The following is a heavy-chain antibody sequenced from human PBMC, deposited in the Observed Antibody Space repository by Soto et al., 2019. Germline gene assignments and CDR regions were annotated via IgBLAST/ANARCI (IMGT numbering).Heavy chain of an antibody. D-gene: IGHD3-9*01. CDR2: ISSNGGST. J-gene: IGHJ3*02. V-gene: IGHV3-64*01. CDR3: ARDQDDILIGPRAFDI. CDR1: GFTFSSYA. Sequence: GGSLRLSCAASGFTFSSYAMHWVRQAPGKGLEYVSAISSNGGSTYYANSVKGRFTISRDNSKNTLYLQMGSLRAEDMAVYYCARDQDDILIGPRAFDIWGQGTMVTVSS.